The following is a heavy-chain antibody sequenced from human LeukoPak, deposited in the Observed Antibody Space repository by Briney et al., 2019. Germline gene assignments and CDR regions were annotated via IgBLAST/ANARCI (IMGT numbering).Heavy chain of an antibody. CDR3: ARSWIPAVGEYYFDY. V-gene: IGHV4-34*01. J-gene: IGHJ4*02. Sequence: PSETLSLTCAVYGGSFSGYYWSWIRQPPGKGLEWIGEINHSGSTNYNPSLKSRVTISVDTSKNQFSLKLSSVTAADTAVYYCARSWIPAVGEYYFDYWGQGTLVTVSS. D-gene: IGHD6-25*01. CDR1: GGSFSGYY. CDR2: INHSGST.